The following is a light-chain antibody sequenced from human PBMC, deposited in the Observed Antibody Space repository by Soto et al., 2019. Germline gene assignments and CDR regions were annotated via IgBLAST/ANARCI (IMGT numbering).Light chain of an antibody. CDR1: QSVSSN. J-gene: IGKJ1*01. CDR2: GAS. CDR3: QQYNNWPTWT. V-gene: IGKV3D-15*01. Sequence: EIWMTQSPATLSVSPGERATLSCGASQSVSSNLAWYQQKPGQAPRLLIYGASTRATGIPARFSGSGSGTEFTLTISSLKSEDFAVYYCQQYNNWPTWTFGHGTKVDI.